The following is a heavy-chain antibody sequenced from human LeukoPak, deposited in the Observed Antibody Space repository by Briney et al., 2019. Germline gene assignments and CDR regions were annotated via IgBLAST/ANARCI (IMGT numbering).Heavy chain of an antibody. CDR3: AKPLLYYYDSSGFKGAFDI. CDR1: GFTFSSYA. V-gene: IGHV3-23*01. J-gene: IGHJ3*02. CDR2: ISGSGGST. D-gene: IGHD3-22*01. Sequence: GGSLRLSCAASGFTFSSYAMSWVRQAPGKGLEWVSAISGSGGSTYYADSVKGRFTISRDNSKNTLYLQMNSLRAEDTAVYYCAKPLLYYYDSSGFKGAFDIWGQGTMVTVSS.